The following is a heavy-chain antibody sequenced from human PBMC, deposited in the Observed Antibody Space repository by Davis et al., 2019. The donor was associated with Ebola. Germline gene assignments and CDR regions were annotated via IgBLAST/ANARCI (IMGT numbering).Heavy chain of an antibody. V-gene: IGHV3-11*01. J-gene: IGHJ5*02. CDR1: GFTFSDYY. D-gene: IGHD6-6*01. Sequence: GESLKISCAASGFTFSDYYMSWIRQAPGKGLEWVSYISSSGSTIYYADSVKGRFTISRDNAKNSLYLQMNSLRAEDTAVYYCASSYSSPLGWFDPWGQGTLVTVSS. CDR2: ISSSGSTI. CDR3: ASSYSSPLGWFDP.